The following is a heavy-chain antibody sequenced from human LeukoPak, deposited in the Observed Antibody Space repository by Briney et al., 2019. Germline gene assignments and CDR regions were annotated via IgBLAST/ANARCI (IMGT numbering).Heavy chain of an antibody. CDR2: IWYDGSNK. Sequence: PGRSLRLSCAASGFTFRSYGMHWVRQAPGKGLEWVAVIWYDGSNKYYADSVKGRFTISRDNSKNTLYLQMDSLRAEDTAVYYCARDAAVRWLVGFDYCGQGTLVTVSS. CDR1: GFTFRSYG. V-gene: IGHV3-33*01. J-gene: IGHJ4*02. D-gene: IGHD6-19*01. CDR3: ARDAAVRWLVGFDY.